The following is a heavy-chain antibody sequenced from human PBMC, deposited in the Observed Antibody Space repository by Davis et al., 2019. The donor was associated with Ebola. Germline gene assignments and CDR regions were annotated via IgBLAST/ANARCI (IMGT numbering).Heavy chain of an antibody. Sequence: LRLSCTVSGGSISSGGYYWSWIRQHPGKGLEWIGYIYYSGSTYYNPSLKSRVTISVDTSKNQFSLKLSSVTAADTAVYYCARGGDKWYYYDSSGYYPYYFDYWGQGTLVTVSS. D-gene: IGHD3-22*01. CDR2: IYYSGST. V-gene: IGHV4-31*03. CDR3: ARGGDKWYYYDSSGYYPYYFDY. J-gene: IGHJ4*02. CDR1: GGSISSGGYY.